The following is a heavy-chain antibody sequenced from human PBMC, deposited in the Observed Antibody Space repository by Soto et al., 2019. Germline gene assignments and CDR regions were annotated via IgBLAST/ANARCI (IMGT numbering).Heavy chain of an antibody. Sequence: SETLSLTCTVSGGSISSSSYYWGWIRQPPGKGLEWIGSIYYSGSTYYNPSLKSRVTISVDTSKNQFSLKLSSVTAADTAVYYCATYQQVYDFWSGYYNDYWGQGTLVTVSS. J-gene: IGHJ4*02. V-gene: IGHV4-39*01. CDR1: GGSISSSSYY. CDR3: ATYQQVYDFWSGYYNDY. CDR2: IYYSGST. D-gene: IGHD3-3*01.